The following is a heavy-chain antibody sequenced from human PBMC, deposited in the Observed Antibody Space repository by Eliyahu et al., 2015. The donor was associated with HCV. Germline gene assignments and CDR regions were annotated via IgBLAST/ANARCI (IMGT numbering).Heavy chain of an antibody. CDR2: IKSKTDGGTT. D-gene: IGHD3-10*01. Sequence: EVQLVESGGGLVKPGGSLRLSCAASGFXFSKAWMSWVREGPGKGGEGIGRIKSKTDGGTTDYAAPVKGRFTISRDDSKSTLYLQMNSLKTEDTAVYYCTTGAPGGFDYYLDVWGQGTTVTVSS. V-gene: IGHV3-15*01. J-gene: IGHJ6*03. CDR3: TTGAPGGFDYYLDV. CDR1: GFXFSKAW.